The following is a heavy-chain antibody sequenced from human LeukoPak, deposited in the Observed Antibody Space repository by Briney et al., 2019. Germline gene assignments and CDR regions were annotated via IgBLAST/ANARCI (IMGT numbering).Heavy chain of an antibody. CDR2: ISGSGGST. CDR1: GFIVSSNY. Sequence: GGSLRLSCAASGFIVSSNYMSWVRQAPGKGLEWVTAISGSGGSTYYADSVKGRFTISRDNSKNTLYLQMNSLRAEDTAVYYCAKDQHLDYWGQGTLVTVSS. J-gene: IGHJ4*02. CDR3: AKDQHLDY. V-gene: IGHV3-23*01.